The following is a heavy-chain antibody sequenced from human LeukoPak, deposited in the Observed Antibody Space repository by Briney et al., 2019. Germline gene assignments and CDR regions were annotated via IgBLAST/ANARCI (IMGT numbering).Heavy chain of an antibody. CDR3: ASLRITMVRGALDY. V-gene: IGHV4-61*02. J-gene: IGHJ4*02. Sequence: SETLSLTCTVSGGSISSGGYYWSWIRQPAGKGLEWIGRIYTSGSTNYNPSLKSRVTISVDTSKNQFSLKLSSVTAADTAVYYCASLRITMVRGALDYWGQGTLVTVSS. CDR2: IYTSGST. D-gene: IGHD3-10*01. CDR1: GGSISSGGYY.